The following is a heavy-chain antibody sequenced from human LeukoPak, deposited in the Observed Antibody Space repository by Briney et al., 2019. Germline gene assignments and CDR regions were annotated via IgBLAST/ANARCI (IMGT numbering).Heavy chain of an antibody. CDR3: ARGVRMGDLHRGMDV. Sequence: PGRSLRLSCAASGFTFSSYAMHWVRQAPGKGLEWVAFISYDGSNKYYADSVKGRFTISRDNSKDPLYLQMNSLRAEDTALYYCARGVRMGDLHRGMDVWGQGTTGSVSS. CDR2: ISYDGSNK. V-gene: IGHV3-30-3*01. CDR1: GFTFSSYA. J-gene: IGHJ6*01. D-gene: IGHD1-26*01.